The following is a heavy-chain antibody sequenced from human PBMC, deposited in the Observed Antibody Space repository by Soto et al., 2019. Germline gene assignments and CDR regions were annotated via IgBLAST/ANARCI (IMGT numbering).Heavy chain of an antibody. D-gene: IGHD2-2*01. CDR2: INPNSGGT. Sequence: GASVKVSCKASGYTFTGYYMHWVRQAPGQGLEWMGWINPNSGGTNYAQKFQGWVTMTRDTSISTAYMELSRLRSDEPAVYYCARGPTILIVVVPAAMLQLGVFAILRQGTIVIV. CDR1: GYTFTGYY. J-gene: IGHJ3*02. V-gene: IGHV1-2*04. CDR3: ARGPTILIVVVPAAMLQLGVFAI.